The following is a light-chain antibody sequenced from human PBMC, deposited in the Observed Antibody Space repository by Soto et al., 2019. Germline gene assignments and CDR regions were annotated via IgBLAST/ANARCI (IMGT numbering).Light chain of an antibody. CDR2: DAS. J-gene: IGKJ5*01. CDR1: QSVSSSY. V-gene: IGKV3-20*01. Sequence: EIVLTQSPGTLSLSPGERATLSCRASQSVSSSYLAWYQQKPGQAPRLLIYDASNRATGIPARFSGSGSGTDFTLSISKVEPEDFAAYYCQQYGRPPRATFGQGTRLEIK. CDR3: QQYGRPPRAT.